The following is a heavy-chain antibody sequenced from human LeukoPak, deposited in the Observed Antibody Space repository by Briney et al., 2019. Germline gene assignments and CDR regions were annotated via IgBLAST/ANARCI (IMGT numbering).Heavy chain of an antibody. V-gene: IGHV4-39*07. CDR3: ARDLGYSEPY. Sequence: SETLSLTCTVSGGSISSSSYYWGWIRQPPGKGLEWIGSIYYSGSTNYNPSLKSRVTISVDKSKNQFSLKLSSVTAADTAVYYCARDLGYSEPYWGQGTLVTVSS. J-gene: IGHJ4*02. CDR1: GGSISSSSYY. D-gene: IGHD5-12*01. CDR2: IYYSGST.